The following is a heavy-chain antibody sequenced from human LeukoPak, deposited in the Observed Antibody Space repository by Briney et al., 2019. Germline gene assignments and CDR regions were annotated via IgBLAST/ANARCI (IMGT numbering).Heavy chain of an antibody. CDR2: ISRTSAYI. V-gene: IGHV3-21*01. J-gene: IGHJ4*02. D-gene: IGHD2-15*01. CDR1: GFTFSSYA. CDR3: ARDERRCCSDSNCYPGDY. Sequence: GGSLRLSCSASGFTFSSYAMKWVRQAPGKGPEWVSAISRTSAYIYYSDSVKGRFTVSRDNAMNSVFLQMDSLRAEVTAVYYCARDERRCCSDSNCYPGDYWGQGTLVTVSS.